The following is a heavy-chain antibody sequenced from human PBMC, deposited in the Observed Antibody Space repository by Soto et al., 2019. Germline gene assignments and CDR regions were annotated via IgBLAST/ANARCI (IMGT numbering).Heavy chain of an antibody. CDR1: GGSISSGGYY. Sequence: SETLSLTCTVSGGSISSGGYYWSWIRQHPGKGLEWIGYIYYSGSTYYNPSLKSRVTISVDTSKNQFSLKLSSVTAADTAVYYCARGKGRITIFGVVRTYQCQFDYWGQGTLVTVSA. J-gene: IGHJ4*02. CDR2: IYYSGST. V-gene: IGHV4-31*03. CDR3: ARGKGRITIFGVVRTYQCQFDY. D-gene: IGHD3-3*01.